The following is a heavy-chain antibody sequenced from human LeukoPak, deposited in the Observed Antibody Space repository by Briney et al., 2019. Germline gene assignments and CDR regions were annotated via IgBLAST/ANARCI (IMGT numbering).Heavy chain of an antibody. J-gene: IGHJ5*02. D-gene: IGHD2-15*01. CDR2: INTNTGNP. V-gene: IGHV7-4-1*02. Sequence: ASVKVSCKASGYIFTNHAINWVRQAPGQGLEWMGWINTNTGNPTYAQGFTGRFVFSLDTSVSTAYLQISSLKAEDTAVYYCAREPALGYCSGGSCYWFDPWDQGTLVTVSS. CDR3: AREPALGYCSGGSCYWFDP. CDR1: GYIFTNHA.